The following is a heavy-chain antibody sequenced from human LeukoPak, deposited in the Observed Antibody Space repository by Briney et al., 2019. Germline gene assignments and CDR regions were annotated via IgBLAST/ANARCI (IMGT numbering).Heavy chain of an antibody. Sequence: PGGSLRLSCAASGFTFSSYAMSWVRQAPGKGLEWVSAISGSGGSTYYADSVKGRFTISRDNSKNTLYLQMNSLRAEDTAVYYCAKGPDGQEWRSNPYFDYWGQGTLVTVSS. CDR1: GFTFSSYA. CDR3: AKGPDGQEWRSNPYFDY. J-gene: IGHJ4*02. V-gene: IGHV3-23*01. CDR2: ISGSGGST. D-gene: IGHD3-3*01.